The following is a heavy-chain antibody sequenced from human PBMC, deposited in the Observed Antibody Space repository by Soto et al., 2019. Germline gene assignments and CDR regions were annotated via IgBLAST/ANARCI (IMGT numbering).Heavy chain of an antibody. D-gene: IGHD2-8*01. V-gene: IGHV1-2*06. CDR1: GYTFTAHN. Sequence: ASVKVSCKASGYTFTAHNIHWVRQAPGQRPEWLGRFNPESGGTNFAQGFRARLSLTTDNSTNTAYMELNVLTSGDTALYYCARGISTDCTNGVCSYRYFYEMDVWGREITVTVS. CDR3: ARGISTDCTNGVCSYRYFYEMDV. CDR2: FNPESGGT. J-gene: IGHJ6*03.